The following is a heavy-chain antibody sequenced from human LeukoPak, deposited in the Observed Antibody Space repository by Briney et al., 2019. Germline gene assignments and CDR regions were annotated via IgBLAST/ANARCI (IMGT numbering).Heavy chain of an antibody. V-gene: IGHV3-53*01. CDR3: ARDWRVGGEYFQH. J-gene: IGHJ1*01. D-gene: IGHD1-26*01. CDR1: GFTVSSNY. CDR2: IYSGGST. Sequence: GGSLRLSCAASGFTVSSNYMSWVRQAPGKGLEWVSVIYSGGSTYYADSVKGRFTISRDNSKNTLYLQMNSLRAEDTAVYYCARDWRVGGEYFQHWGQGTLVTVSS.